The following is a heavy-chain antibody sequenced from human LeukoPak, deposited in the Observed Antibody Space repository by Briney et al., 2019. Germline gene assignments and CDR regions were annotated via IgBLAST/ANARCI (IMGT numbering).Heavy chain of an antibody. V-gene: IGHV1-2*04. CDR3: ARTGDRGHYFDY. CDR2: INPNSGGT. D-gene: IGHD3-16*01. CDR1: GHTFTSYY. J-gene: IGHJ4*02. Sequence: ASVKVSCKASGHTFTSYYMHWVRQAPGQGLEWMGWINPNSGGTNYAQKLQGWVTMTRDTSISTAYMELSRLRSDDTAVCYCARTGDRGHYFDYWGQGTLVTVSS.